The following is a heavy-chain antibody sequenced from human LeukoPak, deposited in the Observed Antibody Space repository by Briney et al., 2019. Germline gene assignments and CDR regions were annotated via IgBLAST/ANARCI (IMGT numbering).Heavy chain of an antibody. CDR1: GFTFSSYW. CDR2: VSSDGSIT. CDR3: VRAVGGNDGRTFGY. J-gene: IGHJ4*02. D-gene: IGHD3-3*01. Sequence: PGGSLRLSCAASGFTFSSYWMHWVRQAPGKGLVWVSRVSSDGSITDYTDSVKGRLTISRDNAKNTLYLQMNSLRAEDTAMYYCVRAVGGNDGRTFGYWAQGTLVTVSS. V-gene: IGHV3-74*01.